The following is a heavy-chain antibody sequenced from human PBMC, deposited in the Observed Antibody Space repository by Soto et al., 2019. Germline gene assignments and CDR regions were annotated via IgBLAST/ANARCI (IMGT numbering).Heavy chain of an antibody. CDR2: IYPGDSDT. CDR3: ARHEGYYGSPAAGLFDP. J-gene: IGHJ5*02. D-gene: IGHD3-10*01. V-gene: IGHV5-51*01. CDR1: GYSFTSYW. Sequence: GESLKISCRGSGYSFTSYWIGWVRQMPGKSLEWMGIIYPGDSDTRYSPSFQGQVTISADKSISTAYLQWSSLKASDTAFYYCARHEGYYGSPAAGLFDPWGQGTLVTVSS.